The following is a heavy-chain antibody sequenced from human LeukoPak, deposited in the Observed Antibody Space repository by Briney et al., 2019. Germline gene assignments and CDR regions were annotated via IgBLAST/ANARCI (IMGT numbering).Heavy chain of an antibody. J-gene: IGHJ4*02. V-gene: IGHV1-24*01. CDR2: FDPEDGET. D-gene: IGHD2-21*02. Sequence: PWASVKVSCKVSGYTLTELSMHWVRQAPGKGLEWMGGFDPEDGETIYAQKFQGRVTMTRDASISTAYMDLSRLRSDDTAVYYCARDSLGGDVGALFHFDYWGQGTLVTVSS. CDR1: GYTLTELS. CDR3: ARDSLGGDVGALFHFDY.